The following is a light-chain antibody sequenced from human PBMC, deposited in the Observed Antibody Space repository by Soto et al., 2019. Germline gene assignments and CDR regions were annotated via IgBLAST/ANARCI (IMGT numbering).Light chain of an antibody. J-gene: IGKJ5*01. Sequence: EIVLTQSPATLSLSPGERATLSCRASQSVSSYLAWYQQKPGQAPRLLIYDASNRATGIPARFSGSGSGTDFTLTINSLEPEDSAVYYCQQYGRSPTFGQGTRLEIK. V-gene: IGKV3-11*01. CDR3: QQYGRSPT. CDR1: QSVSSY. CDR2: DAS.